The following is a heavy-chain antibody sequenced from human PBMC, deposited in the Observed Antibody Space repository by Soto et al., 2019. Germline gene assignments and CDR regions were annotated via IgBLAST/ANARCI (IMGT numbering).Heavy chain of an antibody. CDR1: GGSISNYY. CDR3: ARERALLFGCNYDYDSLLEV. V-gene: IGHV4-59*01. Sequence: SETLSLTCTVSGGSISNYYWTWIRQPPGKGLEWIGYIYCSGSTNCNPSLKSRVAGSVDTSKNQFSLKPISVTEEDTAFYYCARERALLFGCNYDYDSLLEVWGQGTT. D-gene: IGHD4-4*01. J-gene: IGHJ6*01. CDR2: IYCSGST.